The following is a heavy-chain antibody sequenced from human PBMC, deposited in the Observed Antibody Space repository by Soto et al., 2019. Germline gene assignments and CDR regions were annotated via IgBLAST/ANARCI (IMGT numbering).Heavy chain of an antibody. J-gene: IGHJ4*02. CDR3: ARRPRNLKVVANLFDY. CDR2: ISAYKGNT. V-gene: IGHV1-18*01. Sequence: ASVKVSCKASGYTFTSYGISWVRQAPGQGLEWMGWISAYKGNTNYAQKLQGRVTMTTDTSTSTAYMELRSLRSDDTAVYYCARRPRNLKVVANLFDYWGQGTLVTVSS. D-gene: IGHD3-22*01. CDR1: GYTFTSYG.